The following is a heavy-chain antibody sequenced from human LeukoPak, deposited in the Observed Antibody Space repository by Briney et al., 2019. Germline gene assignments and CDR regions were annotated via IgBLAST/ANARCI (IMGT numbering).Heavy chain of an antibody. CDR1: GYTFTSYD. CDR3: ARVAVAGFPFDYYYGMDV. J-gene: IGHJ6*02. CDR2: MSPNSGNT. D-gene: IGHD6-19*01. Sequence: ASVKVSCKASGYTFTSYDINWVRQATGQGLEWMGWMSPNSGNTGYAQKFQGRVTMTRNTSISTAYMELSSLRSEDTAVYYCARVAVAGFPFDYYYGMDVWGQGTTVTVSS. V-gene: IGHV1-8*01.